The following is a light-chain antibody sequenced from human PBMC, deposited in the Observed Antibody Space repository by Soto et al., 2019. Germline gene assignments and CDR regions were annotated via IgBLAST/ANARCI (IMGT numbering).Light chain of an antibody. CDR2: GAS. J-gene: IGKJ2*02. V-gene: IGKV3-20*01. CDR1: QSVSSSY. Sequence: EIVLTQSSGTLSLSPGERATLSCRASQSVSSSYLAWYQQKPGQAPRLLIYGASSRATGIPDRFSGSGSGTDFTLTISRLEPEDVAVYYCQQYGSSPRTFGQVTKLEIK. CDR3: QQYGSSPRT.